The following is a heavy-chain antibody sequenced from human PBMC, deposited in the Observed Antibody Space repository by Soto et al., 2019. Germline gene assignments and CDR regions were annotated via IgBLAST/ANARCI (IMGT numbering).Heavy chain of an antibody. CDR1: GFTVSSNY. J-gene: IGHJ4*02. Sequence: GGSLRLSCAASGFTVSSNYMSWVRQAPWKGLEWVSVIYSGGNTHYADSVKGRFTISRDNAKNSLYLQMNSLRAEDTAVYYCAKGSSGYRPYYFDYWGQGTLVTVSS. CDR3: AKGSSGYRPYYFDY. V-gene: IGHV3-66*01. CDR2: IYSGGNT. D-gene: IGHD3-22*01.